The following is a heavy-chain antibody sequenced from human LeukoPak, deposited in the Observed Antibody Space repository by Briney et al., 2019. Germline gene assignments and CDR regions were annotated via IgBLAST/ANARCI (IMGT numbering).Heavy chain of an antibody. CDR1: GFSFRTHW. CDR3: AKWMGRES. J-gene: IGHJ5*02. D-gene: IGHD6-19*01. V-gene: IGHV3-7*02. Sequence: GGSLRLSCAASGFSFRTHWMSWVRQAPGKGLEWVSNINQDGRKKFYVDSVEGRFTISRDDAKTSLFLQMNSLRVEDTAVYYCAKWMGRESWGQGTLVSVSS. CDR2: INQDGRKK.